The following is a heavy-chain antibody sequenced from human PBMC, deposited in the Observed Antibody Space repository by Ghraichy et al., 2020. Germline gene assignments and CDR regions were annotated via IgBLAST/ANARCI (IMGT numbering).Heavy chain of an antibody. V-gene: IGHV4-59*01. CDR3: ASSVVATAPNMIDY. Sequence: SETLSLTCTVSGASISSYYWSWIRQPPGKGLEWIGYIYYSGSTNYNPSLKSRVTISLDTSKNQFSLKLSSVTAADTAVYYCASSVVATAPNMIDYWGQGTLVTVSS. D-gene: IGHD2-21*02. CDR2: IYYSGST. CDR1: GASISSYY. J-gene: IGHJ4*02.